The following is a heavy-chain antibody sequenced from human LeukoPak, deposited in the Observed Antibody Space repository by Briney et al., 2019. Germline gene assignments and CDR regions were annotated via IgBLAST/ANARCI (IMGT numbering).Heavy chain of an antibody. J-gene: IGHJ4*02. CDR3: AKDGGYWNYVFDY. CDR1: GFTFSSYA. V-gene: IGHV3-30-3*01. Sequence: PGGSLRLSCAASGFTFSSYAMHWVRQAPGKGLEWVAVISYDGSNKYYADSVKGRFTISRDNSKNTLYLQMNSLRAEDTAVYYCAKDGGYWNYVFDYWGQGTLVTVSS. CDR2: ISYDGSNK. D-gene: IGHD1-7*01.